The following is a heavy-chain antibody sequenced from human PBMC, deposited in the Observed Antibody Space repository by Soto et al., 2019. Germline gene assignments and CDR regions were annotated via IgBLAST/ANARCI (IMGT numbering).Heavy chain of an antibody. CDR3: ARQAATELTAGWFDP. J-gene: IGHJ5*02. CDR2: INHSGST. Sequence: SETLSLTCAVYGGSFSGYYWSWIRQPPGKGLEWIGEINHSGSTNYNPSLKSRVTISVDTSKNQFSLKLSSVTAADTAVYYCARQAATELTAGWFDPWGQGTLVTVSS. V-gene: IGHV4-34*01. CDR1: GGSFSGYY. D-gene: IGHD6-25*01.